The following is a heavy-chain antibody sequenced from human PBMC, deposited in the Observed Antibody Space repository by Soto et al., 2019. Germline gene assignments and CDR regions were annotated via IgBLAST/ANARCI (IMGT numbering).Heavy chain of an antibody. CDR1: GFTFTSSA. CDR2: IVVGSGNT. Sequence: SVKVSCKASGFTFTSSAMQWVRQARGQRLEWIGWIVVGSGNTNYAQKFQERVTITRDMSTSTAYMELSSLRSEDTAVYYCAAGGVGYCSGGSCPQYFDYWGQGTLVTVSS. V-gene: IGHV1-58*02. D-gene: IGHD2-15*01. CDR3: AAGGVGYCSGGSCPQYFDY. J-gene: IGHJ4*02.